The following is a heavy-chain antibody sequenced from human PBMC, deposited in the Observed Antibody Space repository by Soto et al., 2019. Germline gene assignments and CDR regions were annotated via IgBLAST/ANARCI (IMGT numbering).Heavy chain of an antibody. CDR1: GYSFTSYW. CDR2: IYPGDSDT. D-gene: IGHD6-13*01. CDR3: ARHNPAGIAAAGNYGMDV. V-gene: IGHV5-51*01. Sequence: GESLKISCKGSGYSFTSYWIGWVRQMPGKGLEWMGIIYPGDSDTRYSPSFQGQVTISADKSISTAYLQWSSLKASDTAMYYCARHNPAGIAAAGNYGMDVWGQGTTVTVSS. J-gene: IGHJ6*02.